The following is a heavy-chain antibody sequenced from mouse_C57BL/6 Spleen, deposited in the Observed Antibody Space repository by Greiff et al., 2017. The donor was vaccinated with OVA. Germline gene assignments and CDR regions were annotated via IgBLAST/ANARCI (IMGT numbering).Heavy chain of an antibody. D-gene: IGHD1-1*02. CDR2: INPNNGGT. J-gene: IGHJ2*01. V-gene: IGHV1-22*01. CDR1: GYTFTDYN. Sequence: VQLQQSGPELVKPGASVKMSCKASGYTFTDYNMHWVKQSHGKSLEWIGYINPNNGGTSYNQKFKGKATLTVNKSSSTAYMELRSLTSEDSAVYYCARYRAGGYYFDYWGQGTTLTVSS. CDR3: ARYRAGGYYFDY.